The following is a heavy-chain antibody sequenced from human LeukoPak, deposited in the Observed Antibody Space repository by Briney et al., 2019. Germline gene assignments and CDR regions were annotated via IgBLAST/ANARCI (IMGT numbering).Heavy chain of an antibody. J-gene: IGHJ6*02. CDR3: ASRLSNYYYYGMDV. Sequence: SVKVSCKASGGTFTNYAINWVRQTPGQGLEWMGGIIPIFGTANYAQKFQGRVTITADESTSTAYMELSSLRSEDTAVYYCASRLSNYYYYGMDVWGQGTTVTVSS. CDR2: IIPIFGTA. V-gene: IGHV1-69*01. CDR1: GGTFTNYA.